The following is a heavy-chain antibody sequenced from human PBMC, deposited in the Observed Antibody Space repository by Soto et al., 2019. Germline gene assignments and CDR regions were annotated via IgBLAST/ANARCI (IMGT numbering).Heavy chain of an antibody. D-gene: IGHD6-19*01. CDR1: GGTFSSSA. J-gene: IGHJ3*02. Sequence: QVQLVQSGAEMREPGSSVKVSCKSSGGTFSSSAINWLRQAPGQGPEWMGGIIPTFGTANYIEKFRGRVTITADTSTSTAYMEVSSLTSDDTAMYFCARSETAGHRGFDIWGQGTMFTVSS. V-gene: IGHV1-69*06. CDR3: ARSETAGHRGFDI. CDR2: IIPTFGTA.